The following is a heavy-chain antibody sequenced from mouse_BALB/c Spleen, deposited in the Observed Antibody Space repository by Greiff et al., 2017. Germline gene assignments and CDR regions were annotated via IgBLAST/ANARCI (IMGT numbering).Heavy chain of an antibody. J-gene: IGHJ4*01. CDR3: TRRDTTGDYAMDY. D-gene: IGHD1-1*01. Sequence: EVQLQQSGTVLARPGASVKMSCKASGYTFTSYWMHWVKQRPGQGLEWIGAIYPGNSDTSYNQKFKGKAKLTAVTSTSTAYMELSSLTNEDSAVYYCTRRDTTGDYAMDYWGQGTSVTVSS. V-gene: IGHV1-5*01. CDR2: IYPGNSDT. CDR1: GYTFTSYW.